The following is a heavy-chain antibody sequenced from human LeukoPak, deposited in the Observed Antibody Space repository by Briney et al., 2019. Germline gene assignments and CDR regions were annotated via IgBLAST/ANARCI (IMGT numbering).Heavy chain of an antibody. D-gene: IGHD6-13*01. CDR2: INPSGGST. CDR3: ARGPRYSTDRGGMDV. CDR1: GYTFTSYC. V-gene: IGHV1-46*01. J-gene: IGHJ6*02. Sequence: ASVKVSCKASGYTFTSYCMHWVRQAPGQGLEWMGIINPSGGSTSYAQKSQGRVTMTRDTSTSTAYMELSSLRSEDTAVYYCARGPRYSTDRGGMDVWGQGTTVTVSS.